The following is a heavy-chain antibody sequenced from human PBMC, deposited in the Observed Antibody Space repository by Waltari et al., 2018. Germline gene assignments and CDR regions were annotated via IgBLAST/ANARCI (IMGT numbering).Heavy chain of an antibody. Sequence: QAQLHQWGAGLLKPSETLSLTCAVSGGPFSGYFWSWIRQSPGKGLEWIGEINRDGTANYNPSLKSRVGMSVDTIKSQISLSLSSVTAADAAVYYCARVGDYHGSGRFGLDVWGRGTRVTVSS. CDR3: ARVGDYHGSGRFGLDV. D-gene: IGHD3-10*01. CDR1: GGPFSGYF. J-gene: IGHJ6*02. CDR2: INRDGTA. V-gene: IGHV4-34*01.